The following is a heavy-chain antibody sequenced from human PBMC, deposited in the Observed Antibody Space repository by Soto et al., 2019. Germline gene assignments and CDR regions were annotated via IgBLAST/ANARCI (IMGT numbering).Heavy chain of an antibody. J-gene: IGHJ4*02. Sequence: GASVKVSCKASGGTFSSYAISWVRQAPGQGLEWMGGIIPMFGTANYAQKFQGRVTITADESTSTAYMELSSLRSEDTAVYYCARDRYYDSSGYCYVFDYRAQGTLVTVSS. CDR3: ARDRYYDSSGYCYVFDY. CDR2: IIPMFGTA. CDR1: GGTFSSYA. D-gene: IGHD3-22*01. V-gene: IGHV1-69*13.